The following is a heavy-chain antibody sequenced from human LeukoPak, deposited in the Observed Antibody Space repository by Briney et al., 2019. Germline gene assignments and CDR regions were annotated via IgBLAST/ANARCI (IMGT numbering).Heavy chain of an antibody. CDR1: GFDFSTYS. Sequence: PGGPLRLSCEVSGFDFSTYSMNWVRQAPGKGLEWVSSISGSSSYKFYADSVKGRFTISRDNAKNSVYLQMNSLRAEDTAVYYCARQIAVAGRYYGMDVWGQGTTVTVSS. D-gene: IGHD6-19*01. CDR3: ARQIAVAGRYYGMDV. V-gene: IGHV3-21*01. CDR2: ISGSSSYK. J-gene: IGHJ6*02.